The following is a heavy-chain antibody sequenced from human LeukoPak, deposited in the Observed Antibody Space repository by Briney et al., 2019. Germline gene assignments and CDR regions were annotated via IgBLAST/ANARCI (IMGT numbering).Heavy chain of an antibody. V-gene: IGHV1-69*05. Sequence: GASVNVSCKASGGTFSSYAISWVRQAPGQGLEWMGGIIPIFGTANYAQKLQGRVTMTTDTSTSTAYMELRSLRSDDTAVYYCAREEGAYYYDSSGYYPLWGQGTLVTVSS. CDR2: IIPIFGTA. CDR1: GGTFSSYA. J-gene: IGHJ4*02. D-gene: IGHD3-22*01. CDR3: AREEGAYYYDSSGYYPL.